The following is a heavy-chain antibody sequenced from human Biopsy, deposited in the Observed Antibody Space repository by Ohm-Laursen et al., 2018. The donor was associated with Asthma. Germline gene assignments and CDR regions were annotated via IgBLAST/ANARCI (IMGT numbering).Heavy chain of an antibody. CDR2: ISYTGTT. J-gene: IGHJ3*02. CDR3: ARERMFFYDSSGYGAFDI. V-gene: IGHV4-31*03. CDR1: GDSSNSGGYS. D-gene: IGHD3-22*01. Sequence: TLSLTCTVSGDSSNSGGYSWTWIRQLPGKGLEWIGYISYTGTTYYNPSLKSRISMTVDTFKIQFSLKLSSVTAADTAIYYCARERMFFYDSSGYGAFDIWGQGTLVTVPS.